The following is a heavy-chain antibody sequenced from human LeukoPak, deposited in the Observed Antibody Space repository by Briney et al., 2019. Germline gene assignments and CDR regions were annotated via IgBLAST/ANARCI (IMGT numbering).Heavy chain of an antibody. CDR2: ISYDGSNK. CDR3: ASSGRIAAAGTAFDI. J-gene: IGHJ3*02. V-gene: IGHV3-30-3*01. CDR1: GFTFSSYA. D-gene: IGHD6-13*01. Sequence: GGSLRLSWAAAGFTFSSYAMHWVRQAPGKGLEWVAVISYDGSNKYYADSVKGRFTISRDNSKNTLYLQMNSLRAEDTAVYYCASSGRIAAAGTAFDIWGQGTMVTVSS.